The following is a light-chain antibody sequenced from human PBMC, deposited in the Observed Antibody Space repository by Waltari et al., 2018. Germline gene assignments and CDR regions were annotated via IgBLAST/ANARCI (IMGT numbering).Light chain of an antibody. Sequence: ELVLTQSPDTLSLSTGAGATLSCRSSQSVRSYLAWYQHKPGQSPRLLIYDGSNRAAGIPARFSGSWSGTDFTLTIGSLEPEDSAVYYCQQRNDWPLTFGGGTKVEIK. CDR1: QSVRSY. CDR3: QQRNDWPLT. J-gene: IGKJ4*01. V-gene: IGKV3-11*01. CDR2: DGS.